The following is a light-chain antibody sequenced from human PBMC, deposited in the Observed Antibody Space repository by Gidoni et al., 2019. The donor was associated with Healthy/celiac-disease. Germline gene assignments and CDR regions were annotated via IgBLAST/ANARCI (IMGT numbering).Light chain of an antibody. J-gene: IGKJ3*01. Sequence: DIQMNQSPSSLSASVGDRVTITCRASQSISSYLNWYQQKPGKAPKLLIYAASSLQSGVPSRFSGSGSGTDFTLTISSLQPEDFATYYCQQSYSTPFTFGPXTKVDIK. V-gene: IGKV1-39*01. CDR1: QSISSY. CDR2: AAS. CDR3: QQSYSTPFT.